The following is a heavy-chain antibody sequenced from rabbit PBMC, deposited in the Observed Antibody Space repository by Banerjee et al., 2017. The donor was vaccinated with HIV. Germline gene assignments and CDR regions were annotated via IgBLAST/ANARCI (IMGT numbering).Heavy chain of an antibody. CDR1: GFDFSSNT. CDR2: IYNGDGST. CDR3: ARDAGYAGDGYLMMPIYYFNL. Sequence: QEQLVESGGGLVQPEGSLTLTCKASGFDFSSNTMCWVRQAPGKGPEWIACIYNGDGSTYYANWVNGRFTISRSTSLNTVTLQMTSLTAADTATYFCARDAGYAGDGYLMMPIYYFNLWGQGTLVTVS. D-gene: IGHD8-1*01. J-gene: IGHJ4*01. V-gene: IGHV1S47*01.